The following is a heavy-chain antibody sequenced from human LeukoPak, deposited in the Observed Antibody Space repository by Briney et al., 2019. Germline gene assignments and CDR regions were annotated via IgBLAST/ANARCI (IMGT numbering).Heavy chain of an antibody. D-gene: IGHD3-3*01. CDR3: AGNHYDFWSGYYIALDY. Sequence: SETLSLTCAVYGGSFSGYYWSWIRQPPGKGLEWIGEINHSGSTNYSPSLKSRVTISVDTSKNQFSLKLSSVTAADTAVYYCAGNHYDFWSGYYIALDYWGQGTLVTVSS. CDR1: GGSFSGYY. CDR2: INHSGST. J-gene: IGHJ4*02. V-gene: IGHV4-34*01.